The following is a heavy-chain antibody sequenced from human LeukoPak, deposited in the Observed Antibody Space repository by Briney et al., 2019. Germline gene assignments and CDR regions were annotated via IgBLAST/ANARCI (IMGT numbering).Heavy chain of an antibody. D-gene: IGHD1-26*01. V-gene: IGHV1-2*06. CDR1: GYTFTGYH. Sequence: ASVKVSCKASGYTFTGYHMHWVRQAPGQGLEWVGRIRPNSAGTNYARQFQGRVTMTRDTSISTVYMELSRLRSDDTAVYYCARDASPLEVGATALNYWGQGTLVTVSS. CDR3: ARDASPLEVGATALNY. CDR2: IRPNSAGT. J-gene: IGHJ4*02.